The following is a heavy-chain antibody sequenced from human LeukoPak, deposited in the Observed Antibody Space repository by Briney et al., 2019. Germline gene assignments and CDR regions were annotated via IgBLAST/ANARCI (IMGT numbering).Heavy chain of an antibody. CDR1: GYTFTGYY. V-gene: IGHV1-2*02. D-gene: IGHD3-16*02. J-gene: IGHJ4*02. Sequence: GASVKVSCKASGYTFTGYYMHWVRQAPGQGLEWMGWINPNSGGTNYAQKFQGRVTMTRDTSTSTAYMELSRLRSDDTAVYYCARLNDYVWGSYRYWPHFDYWGQGTLVTVSS. CDR2: INPNSGGT. CDR3: ARLNDYVWGSYRYWPHFDY.